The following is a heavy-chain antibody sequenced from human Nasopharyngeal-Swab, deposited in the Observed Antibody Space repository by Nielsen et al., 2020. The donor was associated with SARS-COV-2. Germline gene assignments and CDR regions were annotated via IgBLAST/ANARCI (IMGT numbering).Heavy chain of an antibody. CDR2: IIPIFGTA. CDR1: GGTFSSYA. V-gene: IGHV1-69*13. CDR3: AVGATGYYYMDV. Sequence: SVKVSCKASGGTFSSYAISWVRQAPGQGLEWMGGIIPIFGTANYAQKFQGRVTITADESTSTAYMELSRLRSEDTAVYYCAVGATGYYYMDVWGKGTTVTVSS. D-gene: IGHD1-26*01. J-gene: IGHJ6*03.